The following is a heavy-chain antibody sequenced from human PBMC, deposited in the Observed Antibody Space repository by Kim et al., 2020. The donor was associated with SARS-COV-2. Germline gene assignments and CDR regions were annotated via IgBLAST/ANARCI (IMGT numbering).Heavy chain of an antibody. CDR1: GFTFSSYA. J-gene: IGHJ4*02. D-gene: IGHD6-6*01. CDR3: AKGKQLAHNFDY. V-gene: IGHV3-23*03. Sequence: GGSLRLSCAASGFTFSSYAMSWVRQAPGKGLEWVSVIYSGGSSTYYADSVKGRFTISRDNSKNTLYLQMNSLRAEDTAVYYCAKGKQLAHNFDYWGQGTLVTVSS. CDR2: IYSGGSST.